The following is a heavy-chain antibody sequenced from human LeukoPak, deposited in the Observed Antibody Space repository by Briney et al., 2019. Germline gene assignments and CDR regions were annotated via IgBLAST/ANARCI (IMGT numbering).Heavy chain of an antibody. CDR2: IYTGGNT. CDR3: ARGDDSGYYDYFDY. J-gene: IGHJ4*02. D-gene: IGHD3-22*01. V-gene: IGHV3-53*01. Sequence: GGSLRLSCAASGFTVDSNYLSWVRKAPGKGLEWVSTIYTGGNTYYAASVKGRFTISRDFSKNTVFLHMNSLRAEDTAMYYCARGDDSGYYDYFDYWGQGALVTVSS. CDR1: GFTVDSNY.